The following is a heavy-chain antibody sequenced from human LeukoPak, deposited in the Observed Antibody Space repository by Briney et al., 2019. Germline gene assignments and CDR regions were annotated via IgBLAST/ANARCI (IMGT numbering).Heavy chain of an antibody. D-gene: IGHD3-10*01. V-gene: IGHV1-2*02. CDR3: ARDGGWFGELLYTDSDY. CDR1: GYTFTGYY. Sequence: ASVKVSCKASGYTFTGYYMHWVRQAPGQGLEWMGWINPNSGGTNYAQKFQGRVTMTRDTSISTAYMELSRLRSDDTAVYYCARDGGWFGELLYTDSDYWGQGTLVTVSS. CDR2: INPNSGGT. J-gene: IGHJ4*02.